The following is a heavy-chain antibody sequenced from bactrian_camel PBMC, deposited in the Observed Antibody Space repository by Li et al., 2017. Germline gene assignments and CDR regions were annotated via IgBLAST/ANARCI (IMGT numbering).Heavy chain of an antibody. D-gene: IGHD7*01. CDR3: AADPCGGSTYFLSLRKPHGY. Sequence: HVQLVESGGGSVQPGGSLTLSCAVSGVGRVDFSHCMGWFRQAPGREREGVAAIDGDGSTTYAASVKGRFTISKVNANHTLYLQMNDLKPEDTAMYYCAADPCGGSTYFLSLRKPHGYWGQGTQVTVS. CDR1: GVGRVDFSHC. J-gene: IGHJ6*01. CDR2: IDGDGST. V-gene: IGHV3S53*01.